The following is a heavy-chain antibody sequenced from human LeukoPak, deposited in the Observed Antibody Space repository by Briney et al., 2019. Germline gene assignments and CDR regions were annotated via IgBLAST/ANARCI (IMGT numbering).Heavy chain of an antibody. D-gene: IGHD3-10*01. V-gene: IGHV4-59*01. J-gene: IGHJ5*02. Sequence: SETLSLTCTVSGGSISSYYWSWIRQPPGEGLEWIGYIYYSGSTNYNPSLKSRVTISVDTSKNQFSLKLSSVTAADTAVYYCARAPRGSGINWFDPWGQGTLVTVSS. CDR2: IYYSGST. CDR3: ARAPRGSGINWFDP. CDR1: GGSISSYY.